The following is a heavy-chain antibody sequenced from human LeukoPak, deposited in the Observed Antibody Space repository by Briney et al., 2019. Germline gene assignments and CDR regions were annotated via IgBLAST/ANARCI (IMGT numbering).Heavy chain of an antibody. CDR2: INHSGST. V-gene: IGHV4-34*01. J-gene: IGHJ3*02. D-gene: IGHD6-19*01. Sequence: SETLSLTCAVYGGSFSGYYWSWIRQPPGKGLEWIGEINHSGSTNYNPSLKSRVTISVDTSKNQFSLKLSSATAADTAVYYCARAGSSGSFDAFDIWGQGTMVTVSS. CDR1: GGSFSGYY. CDR3: ARAGSSGSFDAFDI.